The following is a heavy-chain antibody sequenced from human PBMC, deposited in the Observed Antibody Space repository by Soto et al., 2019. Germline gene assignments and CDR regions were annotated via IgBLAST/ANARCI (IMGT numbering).Heavy chain of an antibody. Sequence: SETLSLTCTVSGDSIRSYYWSWIRQPPGKGLEWIGYISYTGSTHYNPSLKSRVTISADTSKNHFSLKLSSVTTADTALYYCAREGVAAPYYYYGMDVWGQGSTVTVSS. CDR1: GDSIRSYY. CDR2: ISYTGST. V-gene: IGHV4-59*01. D-gene: IGHD2-15*01. CDR3: AREGVAAPYYYYGMDV. J-gene: IGHJ6*02.